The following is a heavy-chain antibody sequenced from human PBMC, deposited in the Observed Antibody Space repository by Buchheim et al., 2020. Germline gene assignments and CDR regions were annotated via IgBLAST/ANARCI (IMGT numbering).Heavy chain of an antibody. CDR2: INHSGST. Sequence: QVQLQQWGAGLLKPSETLSLTCAVYGGSFSGYYWSWIRQPPGKGLEWIGEINHSGSTNYNPSLKSRVSISVDTSKNQFSLKLSSVTAADTAVYYCARDFDSSGYYDYWGQGTL. CDR1: GGSFSGYY. V-gene: IGHV4-34*01. D-gene: IGHD3-22*01. J-gene: IGHJ4*02. CDR3: ARDFDSSGYYDY.